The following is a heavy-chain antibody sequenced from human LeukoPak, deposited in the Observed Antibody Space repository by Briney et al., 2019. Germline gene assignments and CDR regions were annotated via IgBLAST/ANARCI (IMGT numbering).Heavy chain of an antibody. D-gene: IGHD3-10*01. CDR3: AREAISVRGVIIPDY. J-gene: IGHJ4*02. CDR2: ISSGSNTI. V-gene: IGHV3-48*04. Sequence: GGSLRLSCASSGFTFSSYSMNWVRQAPGKGLEWVSYISSGSNTIYYADSVKGRFTISRDNAKNSLYLQMNSLRAEDTAVYYCAREAISVRGVIIPDYWGQGTLVTVSS. CDR1: GFTFSSYS.